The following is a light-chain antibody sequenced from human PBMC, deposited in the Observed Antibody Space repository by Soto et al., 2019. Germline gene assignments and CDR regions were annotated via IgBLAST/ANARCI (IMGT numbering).Light chain of an antibody. V-gene: IGKV3-11*01. J-gene: IGKJ4*01. CDR2: DAS. CDR1: QSVRGY. Sequence: EIVFAQAPGPLSFSPGERATVSCRASQSVRGYLAWYQQKPGQAPRLLIYDASFRVTGLPARFSGSGSGTDFTLTISSLEPEDFAVYYCQQRSDWPLTFGGGTKVDIK. CDR3: QQRSDWPLT.